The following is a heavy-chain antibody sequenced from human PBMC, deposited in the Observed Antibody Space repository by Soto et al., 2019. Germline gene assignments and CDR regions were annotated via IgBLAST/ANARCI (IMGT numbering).Heavy chain of an antibody. CDR3: AHTRYNWNDSTYYFDY. CDR2: IYWDDDK. CDR1: GFSLSTSGVG. J-gene: IGHJ4*02. V-gene: IGHV2-5*02. D-gene: IGHD1-20*01. Sequence: QITLKESGPTLVKPTQTLTLTCTFSGFSLSTSGVGVGWIRQPPGKALGWLALIYWDDDKRYSPSLKSRLTITKDTSKNQVVLTMTNMDPVDTATYYCAHTRYNWNDSTYYFDYWGQGTLVTVSS.